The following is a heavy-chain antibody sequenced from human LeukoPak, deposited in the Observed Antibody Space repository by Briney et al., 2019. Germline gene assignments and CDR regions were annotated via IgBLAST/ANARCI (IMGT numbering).Heavy chain of an antibody. Sequence: QSGASLRLSCAASGFTFSSYAMHWVRQAPGKGLEWVAVISYDGSNKYYADSVKGRFTISRDNSKNTLYLQMNSLRAEDTAVYYCARGTVLPDRPWGQGTLVTVSS. CDR2: ISYDGSNK. D-gene: IGHD3-10*01. CDR1: GFTFSSYA. CDR3: ARGTVLPDRP. J-gene: IGHJ5*02. V-gene: IGHV3-30-3*01.